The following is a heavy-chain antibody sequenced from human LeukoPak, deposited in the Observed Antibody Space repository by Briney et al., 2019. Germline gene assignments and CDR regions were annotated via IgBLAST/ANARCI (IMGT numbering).Heavy chain of an antibody. CDR1: GFTFSSYA. J-gene: IGHJ4*02. CDR2: ISGSGGTT. Sequence: GGSLRLSCAASGFTFSSYAMSWVRQAPGKGLEWVSAISGSGGTTYYADSVKGRFTISRDNSKNTLDLQMNSLRAEDTAIYYCAKTQKYCSSSSCPPREGDYWGQGTLVTVSS. CDR3: AKTQKYCSSSSCPPREGDY. V-gene: IGHV3-23*01. D-gene: IGHD2-2*01.